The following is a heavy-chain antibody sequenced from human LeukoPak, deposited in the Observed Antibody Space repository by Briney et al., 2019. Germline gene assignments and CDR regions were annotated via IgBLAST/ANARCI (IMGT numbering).Heavy chain of an antibody. V-gene: IGHV5-51*01. CDR3: ARLPYYDFWSGYYIPNYYMDV. J-gene: IGHJ6*03. D-gene: IGHD3-3*01. CDR1: GYSFTSYW. CDR2: IYPGDSDT. Sequence: GESLKISCKGSGYSFTSYWIGWVRQMPGKGLEWMGIIYPGDSDTRYSPSFQGQVTISADKSISTSYLQWSSLKASDTAMYYCARLPYYDFWSGYYIPNYYMDVRGKGTTVTVSS.